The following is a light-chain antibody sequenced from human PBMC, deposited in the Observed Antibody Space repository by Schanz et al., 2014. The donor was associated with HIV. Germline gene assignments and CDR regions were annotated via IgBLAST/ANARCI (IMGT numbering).Light chain of an antibody. Sequence: DIQMTQSPSSLSASLGDRVAITCRASQNITDHLTWYQQKTGRPPKLLIYAATVLHPGVPSRFSGSGSGTDFTLTITNLQPEDFATYYCQQSYSTPRTFGQGTKVEIK. CDR3: QQSYSTPRT. CDR2: AAT. CDR1: QNITDH. J-gene: IGKJ1*01. V-gene: IGKV1-39*01.